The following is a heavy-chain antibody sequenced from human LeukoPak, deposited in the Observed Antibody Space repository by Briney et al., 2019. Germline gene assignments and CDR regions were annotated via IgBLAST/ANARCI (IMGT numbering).Heavy chain of an antibody. CDR2: LNPNAGDT. V-gene: IGHV1-2*02. Sequence: ASVKVSCKASGYTFTGHYLHWVRQAPGQGLEWMGWLNPNAGDTLYIQKFQGRVTMTGDMSISTAYMELSRLMSDDTAVYYCARIGLKTTGYYRLDYWGQGTLVTVSS. CDR1: GYTFTGHY. D-gene: IGHD3-9*01. CDR3: ARIGLKTTGYYRLDY. J-gene: IGHJ4*02.